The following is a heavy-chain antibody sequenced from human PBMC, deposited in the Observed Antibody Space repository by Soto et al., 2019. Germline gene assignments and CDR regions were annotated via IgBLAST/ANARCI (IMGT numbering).Heavy chain of an antibody. CDR1: GYTFTSYG. CDR3: AMPKDSSGYYYGAFDI. CDR2: ISAYNGNT. V-gene: IGHV1-18*01. D-gene: IGHD3-22*01. J-gene: IGHJ3*02. Sequence: ASVKVSCKASGYTFTSYGISWVRQAPGQGLEWMGWISAYNGNTNYAQKLQGRVTMTTDTSTSTAYMELRSLRSDDTAVYYCAMPKDSSGYYYGAFDIWGQGTMVTVSS.